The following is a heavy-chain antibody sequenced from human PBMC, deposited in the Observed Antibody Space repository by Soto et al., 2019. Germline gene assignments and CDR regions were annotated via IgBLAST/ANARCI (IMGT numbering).Heavy chain of an antibody. J-gene: IGHJ4*02. CDR3: AKRATSYFDY. CDR2: ISDSGGT. D-gene: IGHD4-17*01. CDR1: GFTFSSYA. V-gene: IGHV3-23*01. Sequence: PGGSLRLSCAASGFTFSSYAVSWVRQAPGKGLDWVSSISDSGGTFYADSVKGRFTISRDNSKNTLFLQVSSLRAEDTAVYYCAKRATSYFDYWGQGTLVTVSS.